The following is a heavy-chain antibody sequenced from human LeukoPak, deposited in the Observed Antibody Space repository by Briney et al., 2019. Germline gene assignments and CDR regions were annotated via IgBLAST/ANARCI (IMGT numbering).Heavy chain of an antibody. D-gene: IGHD6-13*01. CDR1: GFTFDDYA. J-gene: IGHJ4*02. V-gene: IGHV3-9*03. CDR2: ISWNSGSI. CDR3: AKIAAAGYFDY. Sequence: PGGSLRLSCAASGFTFDDYAMHWVRQAPGKSLEWVSGISWNSGSIGYADSVKGRFTISRDNAKNSLYLQMNSLRAEDMALYYCAKIAAAGYFDYWGQGTLVTVSS.